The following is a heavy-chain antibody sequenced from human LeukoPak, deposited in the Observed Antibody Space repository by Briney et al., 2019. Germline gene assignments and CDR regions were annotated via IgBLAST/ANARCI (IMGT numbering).Heavy chain of an antibody. CDR3: ARDSLHYDFWSGPYYYGMDV. CDR1: GFTFSSYA. J-gene: IGHJ6*02. CDR2: ISYDGSNK. D-gene: IGHD3-3*01. Sequence: AGGSLRLSCAASGFTFSSYAMHWVRQAPGKGLEWVAAISYDGSNKYYADSVKGRFTISRDNSKNTLYLKMNSLRAEDTAVYYCARDSLHYDFWSGPYYYGMDVWGQGTTVTVSS. V-gene: IGHV3-30-3*01.